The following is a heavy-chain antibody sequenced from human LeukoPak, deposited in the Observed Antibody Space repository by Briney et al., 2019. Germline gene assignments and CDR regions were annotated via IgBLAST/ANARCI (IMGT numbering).Heavy chain of an antibody. V-gene: IGHV3-23*01. CDR1: GFTFSSYA. CDR2: ISGSGGST. Sequence: PGGSLRLSCAASGFTFSSYAMSWVRQAPGKGLEWVSAISGSGGSTYYADSVKGRFTISRDNSKNTLYLQMSSLRAEDTAVYYCAKDRGDYDYVWGTTNWFDPWGQGTLVTVSS. J-gene: IGHJ5*02. D-gene: IGHD3-16*01. CDR3: AKDRGDYDYVWGTTNWFDP.